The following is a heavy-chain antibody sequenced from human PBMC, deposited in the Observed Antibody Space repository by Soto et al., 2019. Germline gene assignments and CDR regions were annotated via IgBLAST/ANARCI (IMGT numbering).Heavy chain of an antibody. V-gene: IGHV1-69*13. Sequence: ASVKVSCKASGGTFSSYAISWVRQAPGQGLEWMGGIIPIFGTANYAQKFQGRVTITADESTSTACMELSSLRSEDTAVYYCARGRVTYYYDSSGYYPSWFDPWGQGTLVTVSS. CDR2: IIPIFGTA. CDR3: ARGRVTYYYDSSGYYPSWFDP. D-gene: IGHD3-22*01. CDR1: GGTFSSYA. J-gene: IGHJ5*02.